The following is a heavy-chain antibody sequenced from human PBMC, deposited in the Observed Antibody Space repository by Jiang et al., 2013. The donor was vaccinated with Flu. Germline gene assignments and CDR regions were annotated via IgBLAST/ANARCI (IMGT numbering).Heavy chain of an antibody. Sequence: VQLVESGAVVKKPGESLKISCKGSGDRFSTDWIGWVRQMPGKGLEWMGVIYPADSDTRYSPSFQGQVNISADRSITTAYLQWSSLKASDSAMYYCAKQGGAASGQFTYWGQGTLVTVSS. CDR1: GDRFSTDW. J-gene: IGHJ4*02. CDR2: IYPADSDT. D-gene: IGHD2-15*01. V-gene: IGHV5-51*01. CDR3: AKQGGAASGQFTY.